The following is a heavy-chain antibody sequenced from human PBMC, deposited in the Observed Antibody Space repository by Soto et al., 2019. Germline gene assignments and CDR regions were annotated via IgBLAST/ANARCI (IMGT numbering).Heavy chain of an antibody. D-gene: IGHD1-26*01. V-gene: IGHV5-10-1*01. CDR1: GYSFTSYW. CDR3: ARRELLPTAYGMDV. CDR2: IDPSDSYT. Sequence: RGESLKISCKGSGYSFTSYWISWVRQMPGKGLEWMGRIDPSDSYTNHSPSFQGHVTISADKSISTAYLQWSSLKASDTALYYCARRELLPTAYGMDVWGQGTTVTVSS. J-gene: IGHJ6*02.